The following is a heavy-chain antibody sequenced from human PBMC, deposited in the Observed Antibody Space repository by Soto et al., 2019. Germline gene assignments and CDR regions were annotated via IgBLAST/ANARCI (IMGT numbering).Heavy chain of an antibody. V-gene: IGHV3-30-3*01. CDR2: MSFDGNSK. CDR1: GFTFISYS. CDR3: ARGRSVIDHDDFEY. Sequence: QVQLVESGGGVVQPGTSLRLSCAASGFTFISYSMHWVRQAPGKGLEWVAAMSFDGNSKYFADSVKGRFTISRDNSKNTLSLQMNSLGADDSAVYYCARGRSVIDHDDFEYWGQGTLVTVSS. D-gene: IGHD2-21*01. J-gene: IGHJ4*02.